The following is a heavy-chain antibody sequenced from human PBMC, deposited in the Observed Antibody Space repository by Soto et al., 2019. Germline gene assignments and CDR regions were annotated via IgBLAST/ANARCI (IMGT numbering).Heavy chain of an antibody. J-gene: IGHJ5*02. V-gene: IGHV2-5*01. D-gene: IGHD5-12*01. CDR2: IYWNDDK. CDR3: AHSIVATITSSDNWFDP. Sequence: SGPTLVNPTQTLTLTCTFSGFSLSTSGVGVGWIRQPPGKALERLALIYWNDDKRYSPSLXSRLTITKDTSKNQVVLTMTNMDPVHTATYYCAHSIVATITSSDNWFDPWGQGTLVTVSS. CDR1: GFSLSTSGVG.